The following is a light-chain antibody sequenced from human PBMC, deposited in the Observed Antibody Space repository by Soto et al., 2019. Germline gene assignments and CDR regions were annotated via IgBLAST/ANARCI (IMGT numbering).Light chain of an antibody. Sequence: QMTQYHSTLTASVGDRVTITCRASQSISSWLAWYQQKPGKAPKLLIYDASSLESGVPSRFSGSGSGTEFTLTISSLQPDDFATYYCQQYNSYGTFGQGTKVDI. V-gene: IGKV1-5*01. CDR1: QSISSW. CDR2: DAS. J-gene: IGKJ1*01. CDR3: QQYNSYGT.